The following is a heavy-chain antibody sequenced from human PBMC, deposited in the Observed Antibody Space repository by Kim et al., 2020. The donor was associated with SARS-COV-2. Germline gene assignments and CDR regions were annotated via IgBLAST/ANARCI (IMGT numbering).Heavy chain of an antibody. CDR2: GNT. CDR3: ARGTMDGFDF. J-gene: IGHJ4*02. V-gene: IGHV1-18*01. Sequence: GNTNDNWKVQGRVTMTTDPSTSTAYMELRRLRSDDTAVYYCARGTMDGFDFWGQGTLVTVSS.